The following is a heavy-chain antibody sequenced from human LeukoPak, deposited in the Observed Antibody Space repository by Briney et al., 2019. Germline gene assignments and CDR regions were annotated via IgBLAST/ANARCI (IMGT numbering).Heavy chain of an antibody. CDR3: AKDPSGSYPFY. V-gene: IGHV3-30*02. CDR1: GFAFSSYG. D-gene: IGHD1-26*01. J-gene: IGHJ4*02. Sequence: GGSQRLSCAASGFAFSSYGTHWVRQAPGKGLEGVAVIWFDGSNKYYADSVKGRFTISRDNSKNTLYLQMNSLRAEDTAVYYCAKDPSGSYPFYWGQGTLVTVSS. CDR2: IWFDGSNK.